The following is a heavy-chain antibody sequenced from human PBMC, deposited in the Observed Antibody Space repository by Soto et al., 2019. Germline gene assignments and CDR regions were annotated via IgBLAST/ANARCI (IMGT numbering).Heavy chain of an antibody. V-gene: IGHV3-30-3*01. CDR1: GFTFSSYA. Sequence: QVQLVESGGGVVQPGRSLRLSCAASGFTFSSYAMHWVRQAPGKGLEWVAVISYDGSNKYYADSVKGRFTISRDNSKNTLYLQMNSLRAEDTAVYYCARESGYSYGVMDFDYWGQGTLVTVSS. D-gene: IGHD5-18*01. J-gene: IGHJ4*02. CDR3: ARESGYSYGVMDFDY. CDR2: ISYDGSNK.